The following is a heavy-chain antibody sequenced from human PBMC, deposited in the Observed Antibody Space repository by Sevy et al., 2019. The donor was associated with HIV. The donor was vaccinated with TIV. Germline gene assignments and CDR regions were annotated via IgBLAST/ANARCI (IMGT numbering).Heavy chain of an antibody. CDR1: EFTFGDFA. CDR3: TRGPRRSGYDTSYYYYLDV. V-gene: IGHV3-49*04. Sequence: GGSLRLSCTASEFTFGDFAMSWVRQAPGKGLEWVGFIRSKAYGGTSEYAASVKGRFSISRDDSKSIAYLQMNSLKTEDTAVYYCTRGPRRSGYDTSYYYYLDVWGKGTTVTVSS. D-gene: IGHD3-3*01. J-gene: IGHJ6*03. CDR2: IRSKAYGGTS.